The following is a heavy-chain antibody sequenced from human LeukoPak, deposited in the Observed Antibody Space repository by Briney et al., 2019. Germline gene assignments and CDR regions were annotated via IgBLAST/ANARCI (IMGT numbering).Heavy chain of an antibody. V-gene: IGHV1-2*02. D-gene: IGHD4-17*01. Sequence: ASVKVSCKASGYTFTGYYMHWVRQAPGQGLEWMGWINPNSGGTNYAQKFQGRVTMTRDTFISTAYMELSRLRSDDTAVYYCARGEDYGDPTGDYWGQGTLVTVSS. CDR3: ARGEDYGDPTGDY. CDR2: INPNSGGT. J-gene: IGHJ4*02. CDR1: GYTFTGYY.